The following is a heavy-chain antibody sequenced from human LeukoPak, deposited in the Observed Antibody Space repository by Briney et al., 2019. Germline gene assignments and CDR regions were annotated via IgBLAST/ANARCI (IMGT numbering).Heavy chain of an antibody. CDR2: ITSSSSYI. Sequence: GGSLRLSCAASGFTFSSYSMNWVRQAPGKGLEWVSSITSSSSYIYYADSVKGRFTISRDNAKNSLYLQMNSLRAEDTAAYYCAKGDLIVVVVAAFDYWGQGILVTVSS. CDR1: GFTFSSYS. CDR3: AKGDLIVVVVAAFDY. D-gene: IGHD2-15*01. J-gene: IGHJ4*02. V-gene: IGHV3-21*04.